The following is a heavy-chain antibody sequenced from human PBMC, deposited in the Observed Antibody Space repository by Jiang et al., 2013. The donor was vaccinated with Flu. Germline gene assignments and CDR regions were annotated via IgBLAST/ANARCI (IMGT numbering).Heavy chain of an antibody. Sequence: EWMGWMNPNSGNTDYAQKFQGRVTMTRNTSISTAYMELSSLRSEDTAVYYCARGGWAWLRGGMDVWGQGTTVTVSS. CDR3: ARGGWAWLRGGMDV. J-gene: IGHJ6*02. D-gene: IGHD3-10*01. CDR2: MNPNSGNT. V-gene: IGHV1-8*01.